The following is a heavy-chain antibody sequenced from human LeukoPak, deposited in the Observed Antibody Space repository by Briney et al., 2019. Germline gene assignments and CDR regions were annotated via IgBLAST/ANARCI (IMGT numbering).Heavy chain of an antibody. CDR1: GFTFSNAW. Sequence: GGSLRLSCAASGFTFSNAWMSWVRQAPGKGLEWVGRIKSKTDGGTTDYAAPVKGRFTISRDDSKNTLYLQMNSLKTEDTAVYYCTTAYEQWLDHYYDYWGQGTLVTVSS. V-gene: IGHV3-15*01. CDR3: TTAYEQWLDHYYDY. J-gene: IGHJ4*02. CDR2: IKSKTDGGTT. D-gene: IGHD6-19*01.